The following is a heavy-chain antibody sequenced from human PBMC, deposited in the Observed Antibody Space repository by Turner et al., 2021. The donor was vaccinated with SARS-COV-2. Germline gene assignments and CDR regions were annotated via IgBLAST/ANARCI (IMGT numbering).Heavy chain of an antibody. CDR1: CGSIGSSSYY. J-gene: IGHJ5*02. D-gene: IGHD3-10*01. V-gene: IGHV4-39*01. CDR2: IYYGGST. CDR3: APAPITMVRGVINFGWFDP. Sequence: QLQLQESGPGLVQPSETLSLTCTVSCGSIGSSSYYWGWIRQSPGKGLEWIGSIYYGGSTYYNPSLKSRVTISGDTSKNQFSLKLSCVTAADTAVYYCAPAPITMVRGVINFGWFDPWGQGTLVTVSS.